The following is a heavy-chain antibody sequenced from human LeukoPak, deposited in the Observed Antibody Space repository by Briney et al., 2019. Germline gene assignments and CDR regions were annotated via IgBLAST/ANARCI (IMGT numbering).Heavy chain of an antibody. V-gene: IGHV3-48*01. D-gene: IGHD3-22*01. J-gene: IGHJ5*02. CDR3: ARGPSSGYYNWFDP. CDR1: GFTSSSYS. Sequence: TGGSLRLSCAASGFTSSSYSMNWVRQAPGKGLEWVSYISSSSSTISYADSVKGRFTVSRDNAKNSLYLQMNSLRAEDTAVYYCARGPSSGYYNWFDPWGQGTLVTVSS. CDR2: ISSSSSTI.